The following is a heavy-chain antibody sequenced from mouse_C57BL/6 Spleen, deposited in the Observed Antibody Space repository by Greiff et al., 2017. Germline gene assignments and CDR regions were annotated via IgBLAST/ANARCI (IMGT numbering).Heavy chain of an antibody. D-gene: IGHD2-1*01. Sequence: VQLQQPGAELVKPGASVKLSCKASGYTFTSYWMHWVKLRPGQGLEWIGMIHPNSGSTNYNEKFKSKATLTVDKSSSTAYMQLSSLTSEDSAVYYCARSAYGNYYFDYWGQGTTLTVSS. CDR3: ARSAYGNYYFDY. CDR1: GYTFTSYW. J-gene: IGHJ2*01. V-gene: IGHV1-64*01. CDR2: IHPNSGST.